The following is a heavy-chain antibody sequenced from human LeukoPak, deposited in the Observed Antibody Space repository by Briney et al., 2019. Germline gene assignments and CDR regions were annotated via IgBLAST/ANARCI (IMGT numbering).Heavy chain of an antibody. CDR2: ISSSGSTI. D-gene: IGHD4-17*01. CDR3: ARVPTVTSTHDAFDI. V-gene: IGHV3-11*01. CDR1: GFTFSDYY. Sequence: GGSLSLSCALSGFTFSDYYMSLIRHAPGKGLEWVSYISSSGSTIYYAHSVKGRFTISRNNAKNSLYLQMNSLRAEDTAVYYCARVPTVTSTHDAFDIWGQGTMVTVSS. J-gene: IGHJ3*02.